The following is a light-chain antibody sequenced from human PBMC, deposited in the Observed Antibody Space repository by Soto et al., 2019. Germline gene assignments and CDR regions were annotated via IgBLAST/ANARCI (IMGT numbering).Light chain of an antibody. CDR3: QQYNNWRAAYP. CDR2: GAS. V-gene: IGKV3-15*01. J-gene: IGKJ2*01. CDR1: QSVSSN. Sequence: EIVMTQSPATLSVSPGERATLSCRASQSVSSNLAWYQQKPGQAPRLLIYGASTRATGTPARFSGSGSGTELTLTISSLQSEDFAVYYCQQYNNWRAAYPFGQGTKLEIK.